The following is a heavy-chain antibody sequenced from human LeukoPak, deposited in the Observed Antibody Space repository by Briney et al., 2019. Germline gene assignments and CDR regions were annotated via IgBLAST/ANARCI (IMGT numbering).Heavy chain of an antibody. CDR2: IRYDGSNK. V-gene: IGHV3-30*02. J-gene: IGHJ3*02. CDR3: ARGDRGGDYAFDI. Sequence: GGSLRLSCAASGFTFSSYGMHWVRQAPGKGLEWVAFIRYDGSNKYYADSVKGRFTISRDNAKNSLYLQMNSLRAEDTALYYCARGDRGGDYAFDIRGQGTMVTVSS. CDR1: GFTFSSYG. D-gene: IGHD2-21*02.